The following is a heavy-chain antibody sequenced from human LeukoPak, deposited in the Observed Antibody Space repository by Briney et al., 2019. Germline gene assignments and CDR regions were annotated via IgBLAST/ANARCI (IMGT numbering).Heavy chain of an antibody. CDR1: GFTFSSYA. Sequence: GGSLRLSCTASGFTFSSYAMYWVRQAPGKGLEWVSGIFGSGGSAHYADSVKGRFTISRDNSQNTVYLQMNSLRAEDAAVYYCGKTTTGYSSGRNPAWPVDYWGQGTLVTVSS. V-gene: IGHV3-23*01. CDR2: IFGSGGSA. CDR3: GKTTTGYSSGRNPAWPVDY. D-gene: IGHD6-19*01. J-gene: IGHJ4*02.